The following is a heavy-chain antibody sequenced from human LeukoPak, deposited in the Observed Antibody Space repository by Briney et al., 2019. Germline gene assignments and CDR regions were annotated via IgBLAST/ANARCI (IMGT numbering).Heavy chain of an antibody. CDR3: ARRGYYYYGMDV. Sequence: SETRSLTCAVYGGSFSGYYWSWIRKPPGKGLEWIGEINHSGSTNYNPSLKSRVTISVDTSKNQFSLKLSSVTAADTAVYYCARRGYYYYGMDVWGKGTTVTVSS. J-gene: IGHJ6*04. D-gene: IGHD3-10*01. CDR1: GGSFSGYY. CDR2: INHSGST. V-gene: IGHV4-34*01.